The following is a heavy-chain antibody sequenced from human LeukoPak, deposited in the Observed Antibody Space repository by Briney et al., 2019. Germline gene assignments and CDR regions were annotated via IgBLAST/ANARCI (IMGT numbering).Heavy chain of an antibody. Sequence: PSETLSLTCTVSGGSISSGDYYWSWIRQPPGKGPEWIGYIYYSGSTYYNPSLKSRVTISVDTSKNQFSLKLSSVTAADTTVYYCARVAPVKDAFDIWGQGTMVTVSS. J-gene: IGHJ3*02. CDR3: ARVAPVKDAFDI. CDR1: GGSISSGDYY. CDR2: IYYSGST. V-gene: IGHV4-30-4*08.